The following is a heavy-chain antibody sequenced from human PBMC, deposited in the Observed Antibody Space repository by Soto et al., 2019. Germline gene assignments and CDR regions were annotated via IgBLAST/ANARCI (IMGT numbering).Heavy chain of an antibody. Sequence: QVQLQESGPGLVKPSQTLSLTCTVSGGSISSGDYYWSWIRQPPGKGLEWIGYIYYSGSTYYNPSLKSRVTISVDTSKNQFSLKLSSVTAADTAVYYCARDLVALGIGWVDYYYGMDVWGQGTTVTVSS. CDR1: GGSISSGDYY. CDR2: IYYSGST. V-gene: IGHV4-30-4*01. CDR3: ARDLVALGIGWVDYYYGMDV. J-gene: IGHJ6*02. D-gene: IGHD3-16*01.